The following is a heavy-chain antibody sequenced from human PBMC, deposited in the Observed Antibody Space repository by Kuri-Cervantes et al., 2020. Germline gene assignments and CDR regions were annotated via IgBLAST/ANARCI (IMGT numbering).Heavy chain of an antibody. CDR2: ISSSSSYK. CDR3: ARKMRIVGAGWFDY. J-gene: IGHJ4*02. CDR1: GFTFSIYS. D-gene: IGHD1-26*01. V-gene: IGHV3-21*03. Sequence: GGSLRLSCAASGFTFSIYSMNWVRQAPGKGLEWVSSISSSSSYKYYADSVKGRFTISRDNAKNSLYLQVNRLRAEDTAVYYCARKMRIVGAGWFDYWGQGTLVTVSS.